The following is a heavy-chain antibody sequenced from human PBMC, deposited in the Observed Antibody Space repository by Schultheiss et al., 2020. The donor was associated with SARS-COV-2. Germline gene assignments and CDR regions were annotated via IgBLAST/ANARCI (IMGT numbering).Heavy chain of an antibody. CDR2: INHSGST. Sequence: SEILSLTCTVSGGSISSYYWGWIRQPPGKGLEWIGEINHSGSTNYNPSLKSRVTISVDTSKNQFSLKLSSVTAADTAVYYCARASLPYQLLLAPFDYWGQGNLVTVSS. D-gene: IGHD2-2*01. J-gene: IGHJ4*02. V-gene: IGHV4-34*01. CDR1: GGSISSYY. CDR3: ARASLPYQLLLAPFDY.